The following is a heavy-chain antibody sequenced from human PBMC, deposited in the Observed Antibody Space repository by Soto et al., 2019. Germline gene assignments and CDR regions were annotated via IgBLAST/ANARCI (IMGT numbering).Heavy chain of an antibody. V-gene: IGHV4-30-4*01. CDR2: IYSSGST. CDR1: GGSISSGDYY. J-gene: IGHJ5*02. Sequence: QVQLQESGPGLVKPSQTLSLTCTVSGGSISSGDYYWSWIRQPPGKGLEWIGYIYSSGSTYYNPSLKSRVTISVDTSKNQFSLRLSSVTAADTAVYYWARATIVLVPAAMVSHWFDPWGQGTLVTVSS. CDR3: ARATIVLVPAAMVSHWFDP. D-gene: IGHD2-2*01.